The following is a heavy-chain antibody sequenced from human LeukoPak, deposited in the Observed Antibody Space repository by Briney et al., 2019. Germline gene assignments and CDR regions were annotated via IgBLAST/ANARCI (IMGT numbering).Heavy chain of an antibody. Sequence: SETLSLTCTVSGGSISSGGYYWSWIRQHPGKGLEWIVYIYYSGSTYYNPSLKSRVTISVDTSKNQFSLKLSSVTAADTAVYYCASGYYDSSGYPPYYYGMDVWGQGTTVTVSS. J-gene: IGHJ6*02. CDR1: GGSISSGGYY. CDR2: IYYSGST. CDR3: ASGYYDSSGYPPYYYGMDV. D-gene: IGHD3-22*01. V-gene: IGHV4-31*03.